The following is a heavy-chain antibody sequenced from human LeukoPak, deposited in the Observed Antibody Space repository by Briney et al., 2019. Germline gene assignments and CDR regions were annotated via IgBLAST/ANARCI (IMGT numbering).Heavy chain of an antibody. CDR3: ASGVYYDFWSGYSPYYYGMDV. Sequence: PSETLSLTCTVSGGSISSYYWSWIRQPPGKRLEWIGYIYYSGSTNYNPSLKSRVTISVDTSKNQFSLKLSSVTAADTAVYYCASGVYYDFWSGYSPYYYGMDVWGQGTTVTVSS. V-gene: IGHV4-59*01. D-gene: IGHD3-3*01. CDR2: IYYSGST. J-gene: IGHJ6*02. CDR1: GGSISSYY.